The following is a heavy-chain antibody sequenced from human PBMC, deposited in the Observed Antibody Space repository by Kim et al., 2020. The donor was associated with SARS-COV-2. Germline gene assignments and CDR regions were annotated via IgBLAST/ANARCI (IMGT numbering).Heavy chain of an antibody. CDR2: IWYDGSNK. CDR1: GFTFSSYG. V-gene: IGHV3-33*01. D-gene: IGHD6-13*01. Sequence: GGSLRRSCAASGFTFSSYGMHWVRQAPGKGLEWVAVIWYDGSNKYYADSVKGRFTISRDNSKNTLYLQMNSLRAEDTAVYYCARDPAVSPSSSWYSYFDYGGQGTLVTVSS. J-gene: IGHJ4*02. CDR3: ARDPAVSPSSSWYSYFDY.